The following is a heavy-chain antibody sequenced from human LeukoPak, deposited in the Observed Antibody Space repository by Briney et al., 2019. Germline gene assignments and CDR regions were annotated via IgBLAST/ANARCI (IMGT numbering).Heavy chain of an antibody. CDR1: GLTLSTTG. J-gene: IGHJ4*02. Sequence: GGSLRLSCEVSGLTLSTTGVRWVRQAPGKGLEWVANIMPDGSEKYYMDSVKGRFTISRDNPLHSLSLQMDGLRAEDTPVPYCAADTLTGVTVLDFWGQGTLVTVSS. CDR3: AADTLTGVTVLDF. V-gene: IGHV3-7*01. D-gene: IGHD3-10*01. CDR2: IMPDGSEK.